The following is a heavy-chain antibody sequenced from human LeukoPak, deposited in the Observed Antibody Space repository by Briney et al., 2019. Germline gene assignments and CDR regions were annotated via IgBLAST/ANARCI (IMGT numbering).Heavy chain of an antibody. Sequence: PSQTLSLTCTVSGGSISSSNSYWVWIRQPPSKGLEWIGSMYYSGSIFYNPSLKSRVTISINTSKNQFSLKVNSVTAADTAVYYCARTRVPGSYSPKGPFDYWGQGTLVTVSS. D-gene: IGHD1-26*01. J-gene: IGHJ4*02. CDR2: MYYSGSI. CDR1: GGSISSSNSY. V-gene: IGHV4-39*07. CDR3: ARTRVPGSYSPKGPFDY.